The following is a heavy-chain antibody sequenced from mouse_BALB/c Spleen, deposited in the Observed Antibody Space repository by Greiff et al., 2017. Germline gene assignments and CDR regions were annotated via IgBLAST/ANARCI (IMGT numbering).Heavy chain of an antibody. CDR3: APHYYGTRFAY. J-gene: IGHJ3*01. CDR2: IDPANGNT. CDR1: GFNIKDTY. Sequence: VQLKQSGAELVKPGASVKLSCTASGFNIKDTYMHWVKQRPEQGLEWIGRIDPANGNTKYDPKFQGKATITADTSSNTAYLQLSSLTSEDTAVYYCAPHYYGTRFAYWGQGTLVTVSA. D-gene: IGHD1-1*01. V-gene: IGHV14-3*02.